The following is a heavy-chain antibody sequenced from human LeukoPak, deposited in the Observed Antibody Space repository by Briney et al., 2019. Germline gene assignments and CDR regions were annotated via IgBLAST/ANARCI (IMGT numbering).Heavy chain of an antibody. CDR1: GYSISSGYY. V-gene: IGHV4-38-2*02. CDR3: ARQGRYSSSSY. CDR2: IYHSGST. D-gene: IGHD6-6*01. J-gene: IGHJ4*02. Sequence: PSETLSLTCTVSGYSISSGYYWGWIRQPPGKGLEWFGSIYHSGSTYYNPSLKSRVTISVDTSKNQFSLKLSSVTAADTAVYYCARQGRYSSSSYWGQGTLVTVSS.